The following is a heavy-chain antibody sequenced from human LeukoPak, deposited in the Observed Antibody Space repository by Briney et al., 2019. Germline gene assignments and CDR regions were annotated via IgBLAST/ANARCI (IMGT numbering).Heavy chain of an antibody. J-gene: IGHJ3*02. V-gene: IGHV3-15*01. Sequence: GGSLRLSCAASRFTFSNAWMSWVRQAPGKGLEWVGRIKSKTDGGTTDYAAPVKGRLTISRDDSKNTLYLQMNSLKTEDTAVYYCTTDSLKHGSGSYMDDAFDIWGQGTMVTVSS. CDR2: IKSKTDGGTT. CDR1: RFTFSNAW. D-gene: IGHD3-10*01. CDR3: TTDSLKHGSGSYMDDAFDI.